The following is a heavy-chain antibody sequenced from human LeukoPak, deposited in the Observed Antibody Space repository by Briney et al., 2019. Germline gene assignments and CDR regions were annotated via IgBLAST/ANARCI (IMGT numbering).Heavy chain of an antibody. D-gene: IGHD6-19*01. CDR3: ARAIKAVAGTFHRDYYFDY. CDR1: GFTVSSNY. CDR2: IYSGGNT. V-gene: IGHV3-66*02. Sequence: GGSLRLSCAASGFTVSSNYMSWVRQAPGKGLEWVSVIYSGGNTYYADSVKGRFTISRDNSKNTLYLQMNSLRAEDTAVYYCARAIKAVAGTFHRDYYFDYWGQGTLVTVSS. J-gene: IGHJ4*02.